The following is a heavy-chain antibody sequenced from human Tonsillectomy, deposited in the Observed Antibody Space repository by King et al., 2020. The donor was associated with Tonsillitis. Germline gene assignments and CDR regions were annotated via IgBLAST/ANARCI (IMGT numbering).Heavy chain of an antibody. V-gene: IGHV1-8*01. CDR1: GYTFTSYD. Sequence: VQLVQSGAEVKKPGASVKVSCKASGYTFTSYDINWVRQAPGQGLEWMGWMNPNSGNTGYAQKFQGRVTMTRNTSISTAYMELSSLRSEDTAVYYCARVLSNSGSYGFDPWGQGTLVTVSS. CDR3: ARVLSNSGSYGFDP. D-gene: IGHD1-26*01. J-gene: IGHJ5*02. CDR2: MNPNSGNT.